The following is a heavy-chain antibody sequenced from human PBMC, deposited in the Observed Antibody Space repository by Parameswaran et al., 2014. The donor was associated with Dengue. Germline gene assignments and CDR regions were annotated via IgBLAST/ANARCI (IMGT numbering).Heavy chain of an antibody. Sequence: RWIRQPPGKGLELVSYISSSSTYTIYADSVSGRFAISRDNAKRSLYLQMNNLRSDDTAVYYCVRAGTQGASDVEHYYYGLDVWGQGTTVTVSS. CDR3: VRAGTQGASDVEHYYYGLDV. J-gene: IGHJ6*02. V-gene: IGHV3-11*05. D-gene: IGHD1-26*01. CDR2: ISSSSTYT.